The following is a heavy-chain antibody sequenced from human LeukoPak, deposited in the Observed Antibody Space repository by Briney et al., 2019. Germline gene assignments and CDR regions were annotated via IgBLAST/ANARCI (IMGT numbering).Heavy chain of an antibody. V-gene: IGHV3-7*01. CDR3: AREARSSWYLDY. CDR1: GFTLSYNW. CDR2: IKQDGSEK. Sequence: GGSLRLSCAASGFTLSYNWMSWVRQAPGKGLEWVANIKQDGSEKYYVDSVKGRFPISRDNAKNSLYLQMNSLSADDTAVYYCAREARSSWYLDYWGQGTLVTVSS. J-gene: IGHJ4*02. D-gene: IGHD6-13*01.